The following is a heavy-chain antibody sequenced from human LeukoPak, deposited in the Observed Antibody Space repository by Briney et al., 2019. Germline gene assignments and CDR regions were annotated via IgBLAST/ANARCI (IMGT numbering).Heavy chain of an antibody. J-gene: IGHJ4*02. V-gene: IGHV1-2*02. D-gene: IGHD2-2*01. CDR3: ARDLSISSTNCPSH. CDR2: INPNSGGT. Sequence: ASVKVSCKASGYTFTGFYIHWVRQAPGQGLEWMGWINPNSGGTKYAQRFQGRVTMTRDTSISTAYMELNSLRSDDTAVYHCARDLSISSTNCPSHWGQRTMVTVSS. CDR1: GYTFTGFY.